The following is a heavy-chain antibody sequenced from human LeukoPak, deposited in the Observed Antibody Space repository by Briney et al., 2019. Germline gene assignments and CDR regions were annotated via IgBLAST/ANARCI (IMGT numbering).Heavy chain of an antibody. V-gene: IGHV1-69*13. Sequence: SVKVSCKASGGTFSSYAISWVRQAPGQGLEWMGGIIPIFGTANYAQKFQGRVTITADESTSTAYMELSSLRSEDTAVYYCARRRGYTDWNWRTYYFDYWGQGTLVTVSS. CDR1: GGTFSSYA. CDR3: ARRRGYTDWNWRTYYFDY. J-gene: IGHJ4*02. CDR2: IIPIFGTA. D-gene: IGHD1-7*01.